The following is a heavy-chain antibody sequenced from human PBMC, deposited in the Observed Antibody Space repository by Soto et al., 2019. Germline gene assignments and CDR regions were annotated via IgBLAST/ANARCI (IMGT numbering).Heavy chain of an antibody. CDR2: MTPNSRNT. V-gene: IGHV1-8*01. CDR1: GYTCTSYD. CDR3: ARGLAYYYYGMHV. J-gene: IGHJ6*02. Sequence: ASMNLSCKASGYTCTSYDINWVRQATGPGLEWMGWMTPNSRNTRYAQKFQRRVTTTRNTSIRTAYMELSSLRSEDTAVYYCARGLAYYYYGMHVWGQGTTVTVSS.